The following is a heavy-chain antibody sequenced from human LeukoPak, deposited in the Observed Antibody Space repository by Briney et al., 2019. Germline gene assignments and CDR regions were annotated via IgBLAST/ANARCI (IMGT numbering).Heavy chain of an antibody. D-gene: IGHD3-10*01. CDR1: GFTFSSYG. Sequence: PGGSLRLSCAASGFTFSSYGMHWVRRAPGKGLEWVAVISYDGSNKYYADSVKGRFTISRDNSKNTLYLQMNSLRAEDTAVYYCATESSKVWFGELGPPPFDYWGQGTLVTVSS. CDR2: ISYDGSNK. J-gene: IGHJ4*02. V-gene: IGHV3-30*03. CDR3: ATESSKVWFGELGPPPFDY.